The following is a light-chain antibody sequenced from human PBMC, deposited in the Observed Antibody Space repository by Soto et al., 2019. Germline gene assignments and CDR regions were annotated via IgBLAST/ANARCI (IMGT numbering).Light chain of an antibody. CDR1: NIGSKS. J-gene: IGLJ3*02. CDR3: QVWDSSSDLRV. Sequence: SYELTQPPSVSEAPGQTARITCAENNIGSKSVHWYQQKPGQAPVLVVYDDFDRPSGIPERLSGSNSGNTATLTISRVEAGDEADYYCQVWDSSSDLRVFGGGTKLTVL. CDR2: DDF. V-gene: IGLV3-21*02.